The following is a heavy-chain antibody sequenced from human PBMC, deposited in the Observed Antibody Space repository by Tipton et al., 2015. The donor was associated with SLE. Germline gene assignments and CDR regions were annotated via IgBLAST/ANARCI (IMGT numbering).Heavy chain of an antibody. CDR3: AKMVEYTTSGVDY. CDR1: GFTFRTYS. J-gene: IGHJ4*02. CDR2: ISGGGGST. Sequence: GSLRLSCAASGFTFRTYSMAWVRQSPGKGLEWVSLISGGGGSTQYADSVRGRFTISRDNSKNTLYLQMNSLRAEDTAIYYCAKMVEYTTSGVDYWGQGTLVTVSS. D-gene: IGHD2-2*02. V-gene: IGHV3-23*01.